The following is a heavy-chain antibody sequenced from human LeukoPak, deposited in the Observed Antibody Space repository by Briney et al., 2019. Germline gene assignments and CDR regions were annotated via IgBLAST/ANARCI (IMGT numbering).Heavy chain of an antibody. CDR2: INPNSGAT. D-gene: IGHD1-26*01. Sequence: ASVKVSCKAPGYTFTDNYIHWVRQAPGQGLEWMGRINPNSGATNYAQNFLGRVTMARDTSISTAYMELNSLTSDDTAVYYCARVLFRGSSRFDYWGQGTLVTVSS. V-gene: IGHV1-2*06. J-gene: IGHJ4*02. CDR1: GYTFTDNY. CDR3: ARVLFRGSSRFDY.